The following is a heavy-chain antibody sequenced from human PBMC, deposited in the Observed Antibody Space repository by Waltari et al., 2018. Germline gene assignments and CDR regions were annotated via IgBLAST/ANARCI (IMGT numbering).Heavy chain of an antibody. CDR2: IRYDGSNK. J-gene: IGHJ4*02. CDR1: GFTFSSYG. Sequence: QVQLVESGGGVVQPGGSLRLSCAASGFTFSSYGMHWVRQAPGKGLEWVAFIRYDGSNKYYADSVKGRFTISRDNSKNTLYLQMNSLRAEDTAVYYCAKSKKWPPDYWGQGTLVTVSS. D-gene: IGHD5-12*01. V-gene: IGHV3-30*02. CDR3: AKSKKWPPDY.